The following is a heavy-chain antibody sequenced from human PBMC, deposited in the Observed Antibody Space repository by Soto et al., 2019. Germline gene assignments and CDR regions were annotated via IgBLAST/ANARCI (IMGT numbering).Heavy chain of an antibody. CDR2: IYYSGST. CDR1: GGSISSSSYY. Sequence: SETLSLTCTVSGGSISSSSYYWGWLRQPPGKGLEWIGSIYYSGSTYYNPSLKSRVTISVDTSKNQFSLKLSSVTAADTAVYYCARSLVGATTLGFDYWGQGTLVT. V-gene: IGHV4-39*01. J-gene: IGHJ4*02. CDR3: ARSLVGATTLGFDY. D-gene: IGHD1-26*01.